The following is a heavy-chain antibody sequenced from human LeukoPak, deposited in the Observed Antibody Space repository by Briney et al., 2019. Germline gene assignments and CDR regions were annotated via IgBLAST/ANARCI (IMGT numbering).Heavy chain of an antibody. Sequence: PGESLRLSCAASGFTFGSYAMSWVRQAPGKGPEWVSSISGSGDSTYYADSVKGRFTISRDNAKNSLYLQMDSLRDEDTAVYYCVRDAAYSAFNMWGQGTMVTVSS. CDR2: ISGSGDST. J-gene: IGHJ3*02. CDR3: VRDAAYSAFNM. CDR1: GFTFGSYA. D-gene: IGHD4-11*01. V-gene: IGHV3-23*01.